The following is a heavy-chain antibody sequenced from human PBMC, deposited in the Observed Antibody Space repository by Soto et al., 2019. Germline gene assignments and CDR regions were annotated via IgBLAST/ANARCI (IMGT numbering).Heavy chain of an antibody. J-gene: IGHJ4*02. V-gene: IGHV1-2*02. Sequence: ASVKVSCKTSGYTFTGHYIHWVRQAPQQGPEWMGEIGPESGATRYAQKFRGRVTMTMDTSITTVYMELKNLSPDDTAVYYCGRGRSGQIVIFYWGQGTPVTVS. CDR1: GYTFTGHY. CDR2: IGPESGAT. D-gene: IGHD1-26*01. CDR3: GRGRSGQIVIFY.